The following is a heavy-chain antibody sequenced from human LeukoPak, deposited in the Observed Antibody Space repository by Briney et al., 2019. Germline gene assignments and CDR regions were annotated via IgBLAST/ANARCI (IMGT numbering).Heavy chain of an antibody. J-gene: IGHJ4*02. CDR2: IYTSGTT. CDR1: GGSISRGSYY. V-gene: IGHV4-61*02. D-gene: IGHD3-22*01. CDR3: ARHGGGYYYDSGGYLSPFDY. Sequence: SETLSLTCVVSGGSISRGSYYWNWIRQPAGKGLEWMGRIYTSGTTNYNPSLKSRVTLSVDTSRNQFSLKLSSVTAADTAVYYCARHGGGYYYDSGGYLSPFDYWGQGTLVTVSS.